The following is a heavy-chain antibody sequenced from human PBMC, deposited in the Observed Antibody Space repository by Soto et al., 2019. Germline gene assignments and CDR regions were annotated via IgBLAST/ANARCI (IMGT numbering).Heavy chain of an antibody. V-gene: IGHV3-30-3*01. D-gene: IGHD2-21*02. CDR1: GFTFSDYA. CDR3: ARRLTPSVTAMGY. J-gene: IGHJ4*02. Sequence: QVQLVESGGGVVQPGRSLRLSCSASGFTFSDYAINWVRQAPGKGLEWVASISGDGINKYIADSVKGRFTISRDNSKNTVLLQMSSLGPEDTAVSYCARRLTPSVTAMGYWGQGTLVTVSS. CDR2: ISGDGINK.